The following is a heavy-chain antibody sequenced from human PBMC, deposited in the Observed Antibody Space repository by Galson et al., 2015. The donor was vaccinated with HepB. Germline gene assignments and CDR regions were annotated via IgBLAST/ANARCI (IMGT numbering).Heavy chain of an antibody. J-gene: IGHJ4*02. V-gene: IGHV3-23*01. D-gene: IGHD3-10*01. CDR1: GFTFSSYA. CDR2: ISGSGGST. Sequence: SLRLSCAVSGFTFSSYAMSWVRQAPGKGLEWVSAISGSGGSTYYADSVKGRFTISRDNSKNTLYLQMNSLRAEDTAVYYCAKDPRSYYPSFDYWGQGTLVTVSS. CDR3: AKDPRSYYPSFDY.